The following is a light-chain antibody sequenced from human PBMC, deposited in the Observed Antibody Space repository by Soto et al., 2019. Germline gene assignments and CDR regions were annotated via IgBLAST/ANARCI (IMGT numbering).Light chain of an antibody. CDR1: QYVSSS. J-gene: IGKJ1*01. CDR2: KTS. V-gene: IGKV1-5*03. CDR3: QQYNTYPWT. Sequence: DIQMTQSPSTLSAFVGERVTITCRASQYVSSSLAWYQQKPGKAPKLMIYKTSILESEVPSRFSGSASGTEFTLSISSLQPDDFATYWCQQYNTYPWTFGQGTKVEIK.